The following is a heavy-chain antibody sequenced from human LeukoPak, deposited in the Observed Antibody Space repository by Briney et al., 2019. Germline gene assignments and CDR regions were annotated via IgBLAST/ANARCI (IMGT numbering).Heavy chain of an antibody. Sequence: PGRSLRLSCAASGFTFSSYAMHWVRQAPGKGLEWVAVISYDGSNKYYADSVKGRFTISRDNSKNTLYLQMNSLRAEDTAVYYCARDSSNWNDVGLFCFDYWAREPWSPSPQ. CDR2: ISYDGSNK. D-gene: IGHD1-1*01. J-gene: IGHJ4*02. CDR3: ARDSSNWNDVGLFCFDY. V-gene: IGHV3-30-3*01. CDR1: GFTFSSYA.